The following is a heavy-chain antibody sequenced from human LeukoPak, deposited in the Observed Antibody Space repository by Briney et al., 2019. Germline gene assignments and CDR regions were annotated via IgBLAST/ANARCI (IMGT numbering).Heavy chain of an antibody. Sequence: PGGSLRLSCAASGFTFSSYWMHWVRHAPGKGLVWVSRINSDGSSTSYADSVKGRFTISRDNAKNTLYLQMDSLRAEATAVYYCARNPAINVIVVVAGDYFDYGGEGTLVSVSS. D-gene: IGHD3-22*01. J-gene: IGHJ4*02. CDR1: GFTFSSYW. V-gene: IGHV3-74*01. CDR2: INSDGSST. CDR3: ARNPAINVIVVVAGDYFDY.